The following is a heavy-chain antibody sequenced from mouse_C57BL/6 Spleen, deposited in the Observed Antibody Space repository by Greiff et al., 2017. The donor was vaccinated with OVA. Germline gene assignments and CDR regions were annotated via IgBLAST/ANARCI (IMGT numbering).Heavy chain of an antibody. CDR2: INPNNGGT. Sequence: EVQLQQSGPELVKPGASVKISCKASGYTFTDYNMHWVKQSHGKSLEWIGYINPNNGGTSYNQKFKGKATLTVNKSSSTAYMELRSLTSEDSAVYYCARERIYYGSSYPYYAMDYWGQGTSVTVSS. J-gene: IGHJ4*01. D-gene: IGHD1-1*01. CDR1: GYTFTDYN. V-gene: IGHV1-22*01. CDR3: ARERIYYGSSYPYYAMDY.